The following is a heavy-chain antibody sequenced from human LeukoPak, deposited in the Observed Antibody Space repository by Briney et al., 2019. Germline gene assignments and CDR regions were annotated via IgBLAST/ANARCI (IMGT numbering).Heavy chain of an antibody. V-gene: IGHV1-46*01. CDR2: INPSGGST. D-gene: IGHD6-13*01. CDR3: ARDDRAGYSLDY. Sequence: ASVKVSCKASGYTFTSYYMHWVRQAPGQGLEWTGIINPSGGSTSYAQKFQGRVTMTRDTSTSTVYMELSSLRSEDTAVYYCARDDRAGYSLDYWGQGTLVTVSS. CDR1: GYTFTSYY. J-gene: IGHJ4*02.